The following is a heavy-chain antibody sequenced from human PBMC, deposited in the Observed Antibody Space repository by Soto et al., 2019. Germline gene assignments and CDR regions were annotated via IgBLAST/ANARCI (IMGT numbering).Heavy chain of an antibody. CDR3: ARVDSTYYYDSSGYYYPPPLDY. CDR1: GGTFSSYA. J-gene: IGHJ4*02. V-gene: IGHV1-69*01. Sequence: VKVSCKASGGTFSSYAISWVRQAPGQGLEWMGGIIPIFGTANYAQKFQGRVTITADESTSTAYMELSSLRSEDTAVYYCARVDSTYYYDSSGYYYPPPLDYWGQGTLVTVSS. CDR2: IIPIFGTA. D-gene: IGHD3-22*01.